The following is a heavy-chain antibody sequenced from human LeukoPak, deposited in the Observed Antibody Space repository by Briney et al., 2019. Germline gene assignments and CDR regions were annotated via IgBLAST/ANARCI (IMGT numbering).Heavy chain of an antibody. J-gene: IGHJ4*02. Sequence: SETLSLTCTVSGGSISSYYWSWIRQPPGKGLEWIGYIYYSGSTNYNPSLKSRVTISVDTSKNQFSLELSSVTAADTAVYYCARDTRGGENFDYWGQGTLVTVSS. D-gene: IGHD2-21*01. CDR1: GGSISSYY. V-gene: IGHV4-59*01. CDR3: ARDTRGGENFDY. CDR2: IYYSGST.